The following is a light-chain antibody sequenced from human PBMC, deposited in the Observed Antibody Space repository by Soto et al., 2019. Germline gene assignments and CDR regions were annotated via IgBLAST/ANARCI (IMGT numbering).Light chain of an antibody. Sequence: QSALTQPASVSGSPGQSITISCTGASSDVGAYNYVSWYQQHPGKAPKLMIFDVSSRPSGVSDRFSGSKSGNTASLTISGLQAEDEADYYCSSYTTSLTDVFGTGTKLTVL. CDR2: DVS. J-gene: IGLJ1*01. CDR1: SSDVGAYNY. CDR3: SSYTTSLTDV. V-gene: IGLV2-14*03.